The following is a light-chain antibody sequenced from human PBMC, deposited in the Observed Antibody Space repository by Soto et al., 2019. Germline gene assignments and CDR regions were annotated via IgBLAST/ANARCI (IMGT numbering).Light chain of an antibody. V-gene: IGLV2-23*02. J-gene: IGLJ1*01. CDR3: CSYARSGSYV. CDR1: SSDVGTYNL. Sequence: QSALTQPASVSGSPGQSITISCTGTSSDVGTYNLVSWHQQHPGKPHKLMIYEVGKRPSVVSTRFSGSKSGNTASLTISGLQAEDEADYCCCSYARSGSYVFGTGTKLTVL. CDR2: EVG.